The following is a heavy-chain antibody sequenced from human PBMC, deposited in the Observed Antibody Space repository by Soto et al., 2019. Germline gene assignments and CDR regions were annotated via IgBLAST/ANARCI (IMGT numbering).Heavy chain of an antibody. CDR2: ISAYNGNT. D-gene: IGHD3-16*01. Sequence: ASVKVSCKASGYTFTSYGISWVRQAPGQGLEWMGWISAYNGNTNYAQKLQGRVTMTTDTSTSTAYMELRSLSSDHTAVYYCARDGLMHRAFAIWGQGTMVTVSS. CDR3: ARDGLMHRAFAI. J-gene: IGHJ3*02. CDR1: GYTFTSYG. V-gene: IGHV1-18*01.